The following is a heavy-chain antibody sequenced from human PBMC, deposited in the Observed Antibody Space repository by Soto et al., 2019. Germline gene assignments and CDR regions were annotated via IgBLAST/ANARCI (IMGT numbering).Heavy chain of an antibody. CDR2: IYYSGST. J-gene: IGHJ3*02. Sequence: PSETLSLTCTVSGGSISSYYWSWIRQPPGKGLEWIGDIYYSGSTNYNPSLKSRVIISVDTSKKQFSLNVTSVTAADTAVYYCARGARRRPPRDAFDIWGQGTMVTVSS. CDR1: GGSISSYY. CDR3: ARGARRRPPRDAFDI. V-gene: IGHV4-59*12.